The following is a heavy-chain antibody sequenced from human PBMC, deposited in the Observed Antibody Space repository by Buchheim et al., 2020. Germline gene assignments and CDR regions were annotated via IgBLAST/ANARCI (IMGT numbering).Heavy chain of an antibody. J-gene: IGHJ4*02. CDR2: INHSGST. D-gene: IGHD5-18*01. CDR3: ARGLPRIQLWSNPRGYYFDY. CDR1: GGSFSGYY. V-gene: IGHV4-34*01. Sequence: QVQLQQWGAGLLKPSETLSLTCAVYGGSFSGYYWSWIRQPPGKGLEWIGEINHSGSTNYNPSLKSRVTISVDTSKNQFSLKLSSVTAADTAVYYFARGLPRIQLWSNPRGYYFDYWGQGTL.